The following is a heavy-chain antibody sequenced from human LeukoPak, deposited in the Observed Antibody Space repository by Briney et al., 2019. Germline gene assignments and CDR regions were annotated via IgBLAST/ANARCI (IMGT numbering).Heavy chain of an antibody. CDR1: GGTFSSYA. CDR3: ARTSLAAAGPSFDY. V-gene: IGHV1-69*04. J-gene: IGHJ4*02. D-gene: IGHD6-13*01. CDR2: IIPILGIA. Sequence: SVKVSGKASGGTFSSYAISWVRQAPGQGLEWMGRIIPILGIANYAQKFQGRVTITADKSTSTAYMELSSLRSEDTAVYYCARTSLAAAGPSFDYWGQGTLVTVSS.